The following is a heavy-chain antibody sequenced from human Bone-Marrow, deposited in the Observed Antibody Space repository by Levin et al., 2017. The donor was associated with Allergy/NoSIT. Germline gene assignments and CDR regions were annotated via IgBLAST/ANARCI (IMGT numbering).Heavy chain of an antibody. Sequence: SQTLSLTCAVYGGSFSGYYWSWIRQPPGKGLEWIREINHSGSTNYNPSLKSRVTISVDTSKNQFSLKLSSVTAADTAVYYCARLRTTVTKNWFDPWGQGTLVTVSS. CDR2: INHSGST. CDR1: GGSFSGYY. J-gene: IGHJ5*02. V-gene: IGHV4-34*01. D-gene: IGHD4-17*01. CDR3: ARLRTTVTKNWFDP.